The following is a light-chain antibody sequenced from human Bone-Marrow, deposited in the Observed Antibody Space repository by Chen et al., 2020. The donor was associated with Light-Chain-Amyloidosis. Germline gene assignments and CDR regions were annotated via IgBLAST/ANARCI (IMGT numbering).Light chain of an antibody. V-gene: IGKV4-1*01. CDR2: WAS. Sequence: DIVMTQSPDSLAVSLGERATINCKSSQSVLYSSNNKNYLAWYQQKPGQPPKLLIYWASTRESGVPDRFSGSGAGTDFTLTISSLQAEDVAVYYCQQYYSTPGVTFVGGTKVEIK. CDR1: QSVLYSSNNKNY. J-gene: IGKJ4*01. CDR3: QQYYSTPGVT.